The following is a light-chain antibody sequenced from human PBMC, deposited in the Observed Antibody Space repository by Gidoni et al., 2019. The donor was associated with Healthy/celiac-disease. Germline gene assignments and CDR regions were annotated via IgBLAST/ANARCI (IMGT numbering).Light chain of an antibody. Sequence: DIVMTQSPDSLAVSLGERATINCKSRQSVLYSSNNKNYLAWYQQKPGQPPKLLIYWASTRESGVPDRFSGSGSGTDFTRTISSLQAEDVAVYYCQQYYSTPAWTFGQGTKVEIK. V-gene: IGKV4-1*01. CDR3: QQYYSTPAWT. CDR2: WAS. J-gene: IGKJ1*01. CDR1: QSVLYSSNNKNY.